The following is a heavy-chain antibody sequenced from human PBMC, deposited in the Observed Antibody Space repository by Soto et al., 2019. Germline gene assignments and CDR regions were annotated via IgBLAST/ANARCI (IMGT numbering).Heavy chain of an antibody. CDR3: TTDRGRRAGYAQDY. D-gene: IGHD5-18*01. CDR1: GVTFSDAW. Sequence: EVQLVESGGGLVKPGGSLRLSCAASGVTFSDAWMSWVRQAPGKGLEWVGRIKSKTDGGTTDYAAPVKGRFTISRDDSKDTLYLQMNSLKTYDTAVYYCTTDRGRRAGYAQDYWGQGTLVTVSS. J-gene: IGHJ4*02. V-gene: IGHV3-15*01. CDR2: IKSKTDGGTT.